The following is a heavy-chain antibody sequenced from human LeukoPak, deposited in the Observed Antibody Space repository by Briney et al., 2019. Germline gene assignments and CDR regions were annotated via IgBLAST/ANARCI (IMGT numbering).Heavy chain of an antibody. D-gene: IGHD1-26*01. Sequence: PGGSLRLSCVASGFTFSSYAMSWAPGAPGRGLEWVSAISGSSGNTHYADSVKGRFTISRDNSKNTLYLQMNSLRAEDTAIYYCAKVRVPYSGSYYPYFDYWGQGTLVTVSS. CDR1: GFTFSSYA. J-gene: IGHJ4*02. V-gene: IGHV3-23*01. CDR3: AKVRVPYSGSYYPYFDY. CDR2: ISGSSGNT.